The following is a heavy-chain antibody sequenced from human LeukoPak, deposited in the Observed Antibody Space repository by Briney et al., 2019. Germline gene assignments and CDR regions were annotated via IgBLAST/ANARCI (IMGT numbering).Heavy chain of an antibody. CDR3: GTSDYGADFDY. Sequence: GGSLGLSCAASGFTFSNYWMHWVRQAPGEGLVWVSSIKRDGSITTYADSVKGRFTISRDNAKNTLYLQMNSLRAEDTAVYYCGTSDYGADFDYWGQGTLVTVSS. J-gene: IGHJ4*02. CDR1: GFTFSNYW. D-gene: IGHD4-17*01. CDR2: IKRDGSIT. V-gene: IGHV3-74*01.